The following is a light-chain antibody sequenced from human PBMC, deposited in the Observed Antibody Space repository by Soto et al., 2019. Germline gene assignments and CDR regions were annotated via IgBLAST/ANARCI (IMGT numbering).Light chain of an antibody. J-gene: IGKJ5*01. CDR2: AAS. CDR1: HDISTA. V-gene: IGKV1-9*01. Sequence: DLRLTHSPFLLSECTGDGXSLXCRASHDISTALAWYQQKPGEAPKVLIHAASTLQSGVPSRFSGSGSGTEFTLTINSLQPEDFATYYCQQSNRYPITFGQGTRLEIK. CDR3: QQSNRYPIT.